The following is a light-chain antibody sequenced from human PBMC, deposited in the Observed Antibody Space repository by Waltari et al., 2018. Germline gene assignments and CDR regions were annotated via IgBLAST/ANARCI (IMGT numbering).Light chain of an antibody. CDR2: KAS. CDR1: QNINTW. CDR3: LQYNGEPRT. V-gene: IGKV1-5*03. J-gene: IGKJ1*01. Sequence: DIQMTQSPSTLSASVGDRVTITCRASQNINTWLAWHQQKPGKAPNLLIYKASSLESGVPSRFSGSGSGTEFTLTISSLQPDDFATYYCLQYNGEPRTVGQGTKVEVK.